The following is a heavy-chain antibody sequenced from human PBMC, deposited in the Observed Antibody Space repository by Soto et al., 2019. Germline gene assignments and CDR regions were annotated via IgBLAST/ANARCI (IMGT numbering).Heavy chain of an antibody. CDR2: IYYSGST. J-gene: IGHJ5*02. V-gene: IGHV4-4*02. D-gene: IGHD5-12*01. CDR1: GGSISSSNG. Sequence: SETLSLTCAVSGGSISSSNGWSWVRQHPGKGLEWIGYIYYSGSTYYNPSLKSRVTISVDTSKNQFSLKLSSVTAADTAVYYCARGATSRWFDPWGQGTLVTVSS. CDR3: ARGATSRWFDP.